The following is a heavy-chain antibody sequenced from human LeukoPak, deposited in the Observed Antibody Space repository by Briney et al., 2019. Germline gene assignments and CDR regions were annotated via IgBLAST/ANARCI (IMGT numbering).Heavy chain of an antibody. Sequence: ASVKVSCKAPGGTLRSYAISWVRQAPGEGLEWMGGVTPIFATTNYAQKFQGRVTIIADEVASTVYMELSSLRSEDTAMYYCAKYYDSGGSYWSFDYWGQGTLVTVPS. CDR2: VTPIFATT. J-gene: IGHJ4*02. V-gene: IGHV1-69*13. CDR1: GGTLRSYA. D-gene: IGHD3-22*01. CDR3: AKYYDSGGSYWSFDY.